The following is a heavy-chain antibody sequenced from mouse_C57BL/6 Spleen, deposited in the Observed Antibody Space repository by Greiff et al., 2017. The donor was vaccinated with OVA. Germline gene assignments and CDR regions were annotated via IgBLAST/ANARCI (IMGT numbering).Heavy chain of an antibody. CDR1: GYAFSSSW. J-gene: IGHJ4*01. CDR3: ARSAKGAMDY. CDR2: IYPGAGDT. Sequence: QVQLQQSGPELVKPGASVKISCKASGYAFSSSWMNWVKQRPGKGLEWIGRIYPGAGDTNYNGKFKGKATLTADKSSSTAYMQLSSLTSEDSAVYFCARSAKGAMDYWGQGTSVTVSS. V-gene: IGHV1-82*01.